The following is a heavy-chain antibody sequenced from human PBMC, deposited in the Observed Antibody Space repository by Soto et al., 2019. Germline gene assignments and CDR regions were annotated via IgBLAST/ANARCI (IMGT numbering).Heavy chain of an antibody. D-gene: IGHD4-17*01. V-gene: IGHV4-39*02. CDR1: GDSIRSSDFN. CDR3: ARDRGGRGTYGGNPHY. CDR2: IYRNGET. J-gene: IGHJ4*02. Sequence: SETLSLTCTVSGDSIRSSDFNWGWIRQPPGKGLEWIGTIYRNGETFYNPPLHSRVTMSVDTSKNQFSLHLTSVTAADTAVYYCARDRGGRGTYGGNPHYWGQGTLVTVSS.